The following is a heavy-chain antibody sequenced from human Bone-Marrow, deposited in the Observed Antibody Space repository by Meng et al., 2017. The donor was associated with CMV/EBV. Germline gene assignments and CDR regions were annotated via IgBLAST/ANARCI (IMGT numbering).Heavy chain of an antibody. Sequence: GESLKISCAASGFTFSSNTMSWVRQAPGKGLEWVSIIYSGGSSTYYADSVKGRFTISRDNSKNTLYLQMNSLRAEDTAVYYCARLLYDYYGSGTCDYWGQGTLVTVPS. CDR1: GFTFSSNT. J-gene: IGHJ4*02. CDR3: ARLLYDYYGSGTCDY. D-gene: IGHD3-10*01. CDR2: IYSGGSST. V-gene: IGHV3-23*03.